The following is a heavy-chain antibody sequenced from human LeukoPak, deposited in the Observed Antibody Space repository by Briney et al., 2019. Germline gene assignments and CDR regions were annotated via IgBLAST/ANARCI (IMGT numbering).Heavy chain of an antibody. D-gene: IGHD3-16*02. J-gene: IGHJ1*01. CDR1: GFTFSSYW. CDR3: AKVQDYVWGSYRSSQEYFQH. CDR2: ISGSATGT. V-gene: IGHV3-23*01. Sequence: GGSLRLSCAASGFTFSSYWMSWVRQAPGKGLEWVSTISGSATGTYYADSVKGRFTISRDNSRNTLHLQMTNLRAADTAVYYCAKVQDYVWGSYRSSQEYFQHWGQGTLVTISS.